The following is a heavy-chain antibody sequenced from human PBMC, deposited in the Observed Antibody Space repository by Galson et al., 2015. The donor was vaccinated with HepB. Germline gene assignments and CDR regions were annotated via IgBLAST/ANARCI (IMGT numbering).Heavy chain of an antibody. Sequence: SLRLSCAASGFTFSDYWMHWVRQAPGKGLLWVSYISADGTRTKYADSVKGRFTISRDNAKNTVYLQTNSLRAEDTAVYYCAREFAFGCGSYSNWGQGSLVTVSS. J-gene: IGHJ4*02. V-gene: IGHV3-74*01. CDR2: ISADGTRT. D-gene: IGHD6-19*01. CDR3: AREFAFGCGSYSN. CDR1: GFTFSDYW.